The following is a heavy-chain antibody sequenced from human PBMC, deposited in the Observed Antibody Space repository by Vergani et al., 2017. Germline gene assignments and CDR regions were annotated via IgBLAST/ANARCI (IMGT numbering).Heavy chain of an antibody. Sequence: EVQLVESGGGLVQPGGSLRLSCAASGFTFSSYWMSWVRQAPGKGLEWVANIKQDGSEKYYVDSVKGRFTISRDNAKNSLYLQMNSLRADDTAVYYCARDRTYYDFLSGHPHLPRYFQHWGQGTLVTVSS. J-gene: IGHJ1*01. D-gene: IGHD3-3*01. CDR1: GFTFSSYW. V-gene: IGHV3-7*03. CDR3: ARDRTYYDFLSGHPHLPRYFQH. CDR2: IKQDGSEK.